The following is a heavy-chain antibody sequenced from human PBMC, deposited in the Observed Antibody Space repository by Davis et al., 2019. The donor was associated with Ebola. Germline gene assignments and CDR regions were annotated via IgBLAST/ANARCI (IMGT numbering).Heavy chain of an antibody. Sequence: SETLSLTCAISGDSVSSNSAAWNWIRQSPSRGLEWLGRTYYRSKWYNDYAVSVKSRITINPDTPKNQFSLQLNSVTPEDTAVYYCARDLPIAARSGGFDYWGQGTLVTVSS. CDR3: ARDLPIAARSGGFDY. D-gene: IGHD6-6*01. V-gene: IGHV6-1*01. J-gene: IGHJ4*02. CDR1: GDSVSSNSAA. CDR2: TYYRSKWYN.